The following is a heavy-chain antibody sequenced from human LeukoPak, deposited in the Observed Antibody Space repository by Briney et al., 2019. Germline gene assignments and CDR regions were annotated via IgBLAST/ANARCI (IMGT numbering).Heavy chain of an antibody. V-gene: IGHV4-34*01. CDR3: ARARVEGIVPDGIYYHYDY. Sequence: SETLSLTCAVYGGSFSGYYWSWIRQPPGKGLEWIGEINHSGSTNYNPSLKSRVTISVDTSKNQFSLKLSSVTAADTAVYYCARARVEGIVPDGIYYHYDYWGQGTLVTVSS. CDR2: INHSGST. D-gene: IGHD1-26*01. CDR1: GGSFSGYY. J-gene: IGHJ4*02.